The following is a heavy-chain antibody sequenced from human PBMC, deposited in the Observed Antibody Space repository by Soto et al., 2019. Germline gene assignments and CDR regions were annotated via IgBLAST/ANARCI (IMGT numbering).Heavy chain of an antibody. D-gene: IGHD3-3*01. CDR3: ARAHGITIFGEDYYGMDV. Sequence: EVQLLESGGGLVQPGGSLRLSCAASGFTFSSYAMSWVRQAPGKGLEWVSAISGSGGSTYYADSVKGRFTISRDNSKNTLYLQMNSLRAEDTAVYYCARAHGITIFGEDYYGMDVWGQGTTVTVSS. J-gene: IGHJ6*02. V-gene: IGHV3-23*01. CDR1: GFTFSSYA. CDR2: ISGSGGST.